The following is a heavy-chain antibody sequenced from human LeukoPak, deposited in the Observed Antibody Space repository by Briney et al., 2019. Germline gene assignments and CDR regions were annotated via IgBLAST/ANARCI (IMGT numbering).Heavy chain of an antibody. CDR3: AKHKTQSYYYYYDMGV. CDR2: IIGSGGGT. CDR1: GSTLINYV. V-gene: IGHV3-23*01. J-gene: IGHJ6*03. Sequence: GRSLRLSCSPSGSTLINYVVSSARHAPGRGLEWVSTIIGSGGGTFYADSVKGRFTMSRDNSKNTLYMQMNSLRAEDTATYYCAKHKTQSYYYYYDMGVWGNRTTVT.